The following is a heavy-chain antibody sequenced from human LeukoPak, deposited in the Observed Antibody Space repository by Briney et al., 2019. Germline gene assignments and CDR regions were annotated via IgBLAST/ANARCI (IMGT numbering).Heavy chain of an antibody. J-gene: IGHJ3*02. D-gene: IGHD5-18*01. CDR3: ASRAGGLRGYSYGYDAFDI. Sequence: SETLSLTGTVSGGSISSYYWSWLRQPPGKGLEWIGYIYYSGSTNYNPSLKSRVTISVDTSKNQFSLKLSSATAADTAVYYCASRAGGLRGYSYGYDAFDIWGQGTMVTVSS. CDR2: IYYSGST. CDR1: GGSISSYY. V-gene: IGHV4-59*01.